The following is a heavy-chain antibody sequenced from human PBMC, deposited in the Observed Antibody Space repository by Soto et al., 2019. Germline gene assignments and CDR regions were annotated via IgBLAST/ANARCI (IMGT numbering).Heavy chain of an antibody. Sequence: SETLSLTCTVSGGSISSSSYYWGWIRQPPGKGLEWIGSIYYSGSTYYNPSLKSRVTISVDTSKNQFSLRLSSVTAADTAIYYCAREIWFGDPYGMDVWGQGTTVTVSS. CDR3: AREIWFGDPYGMDV. CDR2: IYYSGST. J-gene: IGHJ6*02. V-gene: IGHV4-39*02. D-gene: IGHD3-10*01. CDR1: GGSISSSSYY.